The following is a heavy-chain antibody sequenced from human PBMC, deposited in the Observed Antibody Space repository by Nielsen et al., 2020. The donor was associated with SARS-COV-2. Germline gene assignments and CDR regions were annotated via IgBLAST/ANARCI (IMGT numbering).Heavy chain of an antibody. CDR2: IYYSGGT. J-gene: IGHJ4*02. CDR1: GGSIASGGYY. V-gene: IGHV4-31*11. D-gene: IGHD1-26*01. Sequence: SETLSLTCAVSGGSIASGGYYWTWIRQRPGKGLEWIGYIYYSGGTYYNPSLQSRLSISRDTSNNQFSLKLTSVTAADTAMYYCAREDDRGGSYYEHWGQGTLVTVSS. CDR3: AREDDRGGSYYEH.